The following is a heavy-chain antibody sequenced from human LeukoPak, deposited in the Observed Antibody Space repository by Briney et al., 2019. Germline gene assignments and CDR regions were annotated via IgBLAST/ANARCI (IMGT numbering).Heavy chain of an antibody. CDR2: IYHSGST. Sequence: SETLSLTCAVSGGSISSSNWWSWVRQPPGKGLEWIGEIYHSGSTNYNPSLKSRVTISVDKSKNQFSLKLSSVTAADTAVYYCAREIGETTITSSGEHWGQGSLVTVSS. D-gene: IGHD1-14*01. CDR1: GGSISSSNW. J-gene: IGHJ4*02. V-gene: IGHV4-4*02. CDR3: AREIGETTITSSGEH.